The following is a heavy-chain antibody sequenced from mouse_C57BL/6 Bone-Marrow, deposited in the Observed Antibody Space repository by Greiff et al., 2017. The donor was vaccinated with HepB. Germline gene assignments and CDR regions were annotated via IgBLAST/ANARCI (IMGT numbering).Heavy chain of an antibody. CDR1: GFTFSDYY. J-gene: IGHJ2*01. CDR2: ISNGGGST. V-gene: IGHV5-12*01. Sequence: EVKLQESGGGLVQPGGSLKLSCAASGFTFSDYYMYWVRQTPEKRLEWVAYISNGGGSTYYPDTVKGRFTISRDNAKNTLYLQMSRLKSEDTAMYYCARPTGTGDYFDYWGQGTTLTVSS. D-gene: IGHD4-1*01. CDR3: ARPTGTGDYFDY.